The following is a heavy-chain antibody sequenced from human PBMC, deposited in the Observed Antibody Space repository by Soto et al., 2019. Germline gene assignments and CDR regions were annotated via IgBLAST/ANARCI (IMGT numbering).Heavy chain of an antibody. CDR3: TRRVDMITFGGVIAPLDY. CDR2: IRSKANSYAT. D-gene: IGHD3-16*02. J-gene: IGHJ4*02. Sequence: TGGSLRLSCAASGFTFSGSAMHWVRQASGKGLEWVGRIRSKANSYATAYAASVKGRFTISRDDSKNTAYLQMNSLKTEDTAVYYCTRRVDMITFGGVIAPLDYWGQGTLVTVSS. V-gene: IGHV3-73*01. CDR1: GFTFSGSA.